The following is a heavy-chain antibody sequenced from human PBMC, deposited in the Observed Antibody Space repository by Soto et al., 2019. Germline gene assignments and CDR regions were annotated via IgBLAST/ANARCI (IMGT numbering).Heavy chain of an antibody. CDR3: AKLRYFDWSAYNWFEY. CDR2: ISGSGATT. D-gene: IGHD3-9*01. V-gene: IGHV3-23*01. Sequence: GGSLSLSCAASGFTFSSYAMTWVRQAPGKGLEWVSGISGSGATTSYADSVKGRFTVSRDNSKNTLYLQMNSLRVEDTAVYHCAKLRYFDWSAYNWFEYWGQGT. CDR1: GFTFSSYA. J-gene: IGHJ5*01.